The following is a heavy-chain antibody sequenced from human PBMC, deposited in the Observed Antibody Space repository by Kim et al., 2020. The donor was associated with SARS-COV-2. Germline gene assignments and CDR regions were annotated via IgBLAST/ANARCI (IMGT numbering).Heavy chain of an antibody. J-gene: IGHJ3*01. CDR1: GFIFSDSS. CDR2: IKSKPKSCST. D-gene: IGHD3-22*01. CDR3: ATYIDYDFNG. Sequence: GGSLRLSCAASGFIFSDSSIHWVRQASGKGLEWVGRIKSKPKSCSTEYSVSVKGSFTVARDDSKHTPQLQMNGLKTEDTAVYSCATYIDYDFNGWG. V-gene: IGHV3-73*01.